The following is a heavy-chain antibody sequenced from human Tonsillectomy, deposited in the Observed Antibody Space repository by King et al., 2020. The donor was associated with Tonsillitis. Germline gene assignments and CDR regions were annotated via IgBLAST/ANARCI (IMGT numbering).Heavy chain of an antibody. CDR2: IRNKANSHTT. D-gene: IGHD6-6*01. J-gene: IGHJ4*02. CDR1: GFTFSDHS. CDR3: ARGKVGSSSTFDY. V-gene: IGHV3-72*01. Sequence: VQLVESGGGLVQPGGSLGLSCAASGFTFSDHSMDWVRQAPGKGLEWVGRIRNKANSHTTEHAASLEGRFIVSRDDSRNSVFLQMNSLKIEDTAVYYCARGKVGSSSTFDYWGQGTLVTVSS.